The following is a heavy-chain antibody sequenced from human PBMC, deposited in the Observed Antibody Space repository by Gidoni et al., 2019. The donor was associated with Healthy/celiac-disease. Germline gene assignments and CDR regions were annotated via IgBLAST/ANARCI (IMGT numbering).Heavy chain of an antibody. CDR1: GFTFSSYA. J-gene: IGHJ4*02. Sequence: QVQLVASGGGVVQPGRSLRLSCAASGFTFSSYAMHWVRQAPGKGLEWGAVISYDGSNKYYADSVKGRFTISRDNAKNTLYLQMNSLRAEDTAVYYCAREGILEWLFPAGGDYWGQGTLVTVSS. CDR2: ISYDGSNK. V-gene: IGHV3-30-3*01. CDR3: AREGILEWLFPAGGDY. D-gene: IGHD3-3*01.